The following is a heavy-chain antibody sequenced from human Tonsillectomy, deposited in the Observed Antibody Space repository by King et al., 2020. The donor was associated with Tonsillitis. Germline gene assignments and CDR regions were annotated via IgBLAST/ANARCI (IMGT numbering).Heavy chain of an antibody. Sequence: VQLVESGGGLIQPGGSLRLSCAASGFTVSSNYMSWVRQAPGKGLEWVSVIYSGGSTYYADPVKGRFTISRDNSKNTLYLQVNSLRAEDTAVYYCARGSYDSSGYGFGFDIWGQGTMVTVSS. D-gene: IGHD3-22*01. CDR2: IYSGGST. V-gene: IGHV3-53*01. J-gene: IGHJ3*02. CDR1: GFTVSSNY. CDR3: ARGSYDSSGYGFGFDI.